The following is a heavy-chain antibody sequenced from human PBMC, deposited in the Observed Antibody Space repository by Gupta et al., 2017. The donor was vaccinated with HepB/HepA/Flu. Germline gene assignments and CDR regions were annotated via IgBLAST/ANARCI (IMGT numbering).Heavy chain of an antibody. V-gene: IGHV4-59*08. J-gene: IGHJ5*02. CDR3: ARHDARSHSVAFWFEP. CDR2: IHYTGST. Sequence: QVQLQESGPALVKPSETLSLTCTVSGGSITTYNWNWIRQTPEKGLEWIGYIHYTGSTNYNPSLGSRVTMLVDPSKNQFSLKLNSVTAADTGVYYCARHDARSHSVAFWFEPWGQGTLVTVSS. CDR1: GGSITTYN. D-gene: IGHD3-3*02.